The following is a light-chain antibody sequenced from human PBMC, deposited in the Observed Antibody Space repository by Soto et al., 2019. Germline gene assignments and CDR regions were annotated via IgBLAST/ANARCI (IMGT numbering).Light chain of an antibody. V-gene: IGKV3-15*01. CDR3: QQYNSYSTWT. J-gene: IGKJ1*01. CDR1: QSVSSN. CDR2: GAS. Sequence: EIVRTQSPATLSVSPGERATLSCRASQSVSSNLAWYQQKPCQAHRLLIYGASTRATGIPARFSGSGSGTEFTLTISSLQSEDFAVYYCQQYNSYSTWTFGQGTKVDIK.